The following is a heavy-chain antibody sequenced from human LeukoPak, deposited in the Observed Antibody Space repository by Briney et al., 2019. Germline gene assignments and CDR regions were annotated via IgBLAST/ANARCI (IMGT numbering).Heavy chain of an antibody. CDR2: INSDGSRT. CDR1: GFTFSSYW. CDR3: ARVRDDYTYFDC. J-gene: IGHJ4*02. D-gene: IGHD4-11*01. Sequence: PAGSLRLSCAASGFTFSSYWMHWVRQAPGKGLMWVSRINSDGSRTTYADSVRGRFTISRDNAKSTLYLQMNSLRAEDTAVYYCARVRDDYTYFDCWGQGTLVTVSS. V-gene: IGHV3-74*01.